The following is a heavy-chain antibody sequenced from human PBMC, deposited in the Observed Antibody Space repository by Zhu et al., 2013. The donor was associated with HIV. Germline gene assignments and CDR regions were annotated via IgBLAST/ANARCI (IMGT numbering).Heavy chain of an antibody. CDR3: ARDERALDV. V-gene: IGHV1-2*02. CDR2: FSPYGGAT. J-gene: IGHJ3*01. CDR1: GYTFTGHY. Sequence: QMQLVQSGAEVKKPGASVKVSCKASGYTFTGHYIHWVRQAPGQGLEWMGWFSPYGGATNYAQKFQGRVSMTGDTTIHTAYMQLNRLVYDDTAVYYCARDERALDVWGQGTMVTVSS. D-gene: IGHD6-25*01.